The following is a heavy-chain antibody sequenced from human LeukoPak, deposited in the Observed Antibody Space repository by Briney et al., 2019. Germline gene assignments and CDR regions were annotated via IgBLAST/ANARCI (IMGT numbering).Heavy chain of an antibody. V-gene: IGHV4-39*01. CDR3: ARHLVVVTAAFDV. D-gene: IGHD2-21*02. CDR1: GGSISSSNYY. CDR2: LYYSGNT. Sequence: PSETLSLTCTVSGGSISSSNYYWGWIRQPPGKGLEWIGSLYYSGNTYYNPSLKSRVTISVDRSKNQFSLKLTSVTAADTAVYYCARHLVVVTAAFDVWGQGTVVTVSS. J-gene: IGHJ3*01.